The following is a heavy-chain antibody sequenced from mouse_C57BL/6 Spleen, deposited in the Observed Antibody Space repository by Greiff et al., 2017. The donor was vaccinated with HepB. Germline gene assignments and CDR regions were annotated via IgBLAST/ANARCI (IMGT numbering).Heavy chain of an antibody. D-gene: IGHD1-1*01. J-gene: IGHJ2*01. Sequence: VKLMESGPELVKPGASVKLSCKASGYTFTSYDINWVKQRPGQGLEWIGWIYPRDGSTKYNEKFKGKATLTVDTSSSTAYMELHSLTSEDSAVYFCARPFYGSSFYFDYWGQGTTLTVSS. CDR1: GYTFTSYD. V-gene: IGHV1-85*01. CDR3: ARPFYGSSFYFDY. CDR2: IYPRDGST.